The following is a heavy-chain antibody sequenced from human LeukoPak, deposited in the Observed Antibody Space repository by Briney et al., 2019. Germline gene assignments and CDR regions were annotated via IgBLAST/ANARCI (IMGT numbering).Heavy chain of an antibody. D-gene: IGHD3-10*01. CDR1: GFTFSDHY. V-gene: IGHV3-72*01. J-gene: IGHJ4*02. Sequence: GRSLRLSCAVSGFTFSDHYMDWVRQAPGKGLEWIGRSRNEGHSYSTDFAASVRGRASLSRDHSRNSLYLQINSLRTDDTAVYYCVALLRGIGYWGQGTLVTVSS. CDR3: VALLRGIGY. CDR2: SRNEGHSYST.